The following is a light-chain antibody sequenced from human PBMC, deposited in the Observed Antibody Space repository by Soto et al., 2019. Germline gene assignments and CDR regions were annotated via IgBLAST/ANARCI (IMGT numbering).Light chain of an antibody. V-gene: IGKV1-5*01. Sequence: DIQMTQSPSTLSASVGDRVTITCRASQSISSWLAWYQQKPGKAPKLLIYDASSVESGVPSRFSGSGSGTEFTLTSSSLQPDDFATYDCQQYNSYSTFGQGTKVEIK. CDR1: QSISSW. J-gene: IGKJ1*01. CDR3: QQYNSYST. CDR2: DAS.